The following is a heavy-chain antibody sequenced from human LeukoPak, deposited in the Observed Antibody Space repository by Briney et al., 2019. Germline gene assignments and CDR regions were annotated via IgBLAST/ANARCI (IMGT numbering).Heavy chain of an antibody. CDR1: GGSISSGGYY. D-gene: IGHD2-2*01. CDR3: ARLTWDIVVVPALDV. Sequence: SETLSLTCTVSGGSISSGGYYWSWIRQHPGKGLEWFGYIYYSGSTYYNPSLKSRVTISVDTSKNQFSLKLSSVTAADTAVYYCARLTWDIVVVPALDVWGQGTTVTVSS. J-gene: IGHJ6*02. V-gene: IGHV4-31*03. CDR2: IYYSGST.